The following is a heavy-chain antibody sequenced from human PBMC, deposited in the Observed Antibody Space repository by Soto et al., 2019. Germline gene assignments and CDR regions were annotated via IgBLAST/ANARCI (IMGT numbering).Heavy chain of an antibody. CDR2: ISSYRGNT. V-gene: IGHV1-18*01. D-gene: IGHD3-10*01. Sequence: QVQLVQSGAEVKKPGASVKVSCKASGYTFISYGISWVRPAPGQGLEWMGWISSYRGNTNYAQKFQGTATVTTDTTTSAVYMQMSSLRADETAVYYSERDPRLIRGLMVAPWGQGTLVTVHS. J-gene: IGHJ5*02. CDR3: ERDPRLIRGLMVAP. CDR1: GYTFISYG.